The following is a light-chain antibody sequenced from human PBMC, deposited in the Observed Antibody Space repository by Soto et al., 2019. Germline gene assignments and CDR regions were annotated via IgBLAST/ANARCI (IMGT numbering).Light chain of an antibody. J-gene: IGKJ1*01. V-gene: IGKV3-20*01. CDR3: QQSGSSPPT. CDR1: QTIGSSY. CDR2: AAS. Sequence: IVVSQSACTLSLSPGETATLSCRASQTIGSSYLACYQQKPGQAPRLLIYAASNRATGIPDRFSGSGSGTDFTLTISRLEPEDFAVYYCQQSGSSPPTFGQGTKVDIK.